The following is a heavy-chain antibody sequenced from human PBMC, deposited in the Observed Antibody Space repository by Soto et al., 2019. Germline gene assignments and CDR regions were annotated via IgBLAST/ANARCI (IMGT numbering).Heavy chain of an antibody. V-gene: IGHV1-18*01. CDR1: GYTFTSYG. CDR3: AREGVAVAGTDYHYYGMDV. CDR2: ISAYNGNT. Sequence: ASVKVSCKASGYTFTSYGISWVRQAPGQGLEWMGWISAYNGNTNYAQKLQGRVTMTTDTSTSTAYMELRSLRSDDTAVYYCAREGVAVAGTDYHYYGMDVWGQGTTVTVSS. D-gene: IGHD6-19*01. J-gene: IGHJ6*02.